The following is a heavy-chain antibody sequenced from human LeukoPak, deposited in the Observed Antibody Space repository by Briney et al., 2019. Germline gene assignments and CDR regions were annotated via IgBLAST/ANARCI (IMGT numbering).Heavy chain of an antibody. Sequence: ASVKVSCKASGYTFTSYYIHWVRQAPGQGLEWMGRIIPILGIANYAQKFQGRVTITADKSTSTAYMELSSLRSEDTAVYYCARSYQLLAAYYFDYWGQGTLVTVSS. J-gene: IGHJ4*02. V-gene: IGHV1-69*02. CDR2: IIPILGIA. D-gene: IGHD2-2*01. CDR3: ARSYQLLAAYYFDY. CDR1: GYTFTSYY.